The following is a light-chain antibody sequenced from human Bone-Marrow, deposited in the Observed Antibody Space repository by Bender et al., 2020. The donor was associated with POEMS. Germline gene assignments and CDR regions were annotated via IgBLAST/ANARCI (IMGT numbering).Light chain of an antibody. CDR1: SSTIGNSF. Sequence: QSVLTQPPSVSAAPGQKVTISCSGGSSTIGNSFVSWYQRLPGAAPKLLIFENNKRPSGIPDRFSGSKSGNTASLTISGLQAEDEADYHCCSYAGSSTFHWVFGGGTKLTVL. CDR2: ENN. V-gene: IGLV1-51*02. CDR3: CSYAGSSTFHWV. J-gene: IGLJ3*02.